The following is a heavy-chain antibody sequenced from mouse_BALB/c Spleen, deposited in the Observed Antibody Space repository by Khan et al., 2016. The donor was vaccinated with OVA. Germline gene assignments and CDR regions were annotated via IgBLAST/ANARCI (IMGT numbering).Heavy chain of an antibody. J-gene: IGHJ4*01. Sequence: QIQLVQSGPELKKPGETVEISCKASGYTITNNGMNWVKQAPGKDLKWMGWIITYTGEPTYAGYFKGRFSFSLETSANPAYLQINNLKNEDTATYFCARVEYSGTIDYWGQGTSVTVSS. CDR3: ARVEYSGTIDY. CDR2: IITYTGEP. V-gene: IGHV9-3-1*01. CDR1: GYTITNNG.